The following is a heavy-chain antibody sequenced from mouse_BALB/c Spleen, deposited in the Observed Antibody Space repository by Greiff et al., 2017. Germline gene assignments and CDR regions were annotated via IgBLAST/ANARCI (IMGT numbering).Heavy chain of an antibody. CDR1: GYSITSGYY. CDR3: AREGNYYGYAMDY. Sequence: EVKLVESGPGLVKPSQSLSLTCSVTGYSITSGYYWNWIRQFPGNKLEWMGYISYDGSNNYNPSLKNRISITRDTSKNQFFLKLNSVTTEDTATYYCAREGNYYGYAMDYWGQGTSVTVSS. J-gene: IGHJ4*01. V-gene: IGHV3-6*02. D-gene: IGHD1-1*01. CDR2: ISYDGSN.